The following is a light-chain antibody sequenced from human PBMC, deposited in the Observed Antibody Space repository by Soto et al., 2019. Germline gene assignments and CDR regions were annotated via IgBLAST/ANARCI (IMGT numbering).Light chain of an antibody. J-gene: IGKJ5*01. Sequence: DIVMTQSPDSLAVSLGERATINCKSSQNILFNSDNKNYFAWYQQKPGQPPKLLIYWASTRESGFPDRFSGSGSGTDFTLTISSLQAEDVAVYYCQQYYSTPPTFGQGTRLEIK. CDR1: QNILFNSDNKNY. CDR2: WAS. CDR3: QQYYSTPPT. V-gene: IGKV4-1*01.